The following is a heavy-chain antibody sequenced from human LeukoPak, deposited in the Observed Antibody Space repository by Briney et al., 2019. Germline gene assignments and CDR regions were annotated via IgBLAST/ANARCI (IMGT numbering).Heavy chain of an antibody. V-gene: IGHV4-38-2*02. Sequence: SETLSLTCTVSGYSISTGFYWGWIRQPPGKGPEWIGNIHHSGSTYYNPSLRSRVTISGDTSKNQFSLKLSSVTAADTAVYYCARVSIPGYYYMDVWGKGTTVNVCS. CDR3: ARVSIPGYYYMDV. CDR1: GYSISTGFY. D-gene: IGHD6-6*01. CDR2: IHHSGST. J-gene: IGHJ6*03.